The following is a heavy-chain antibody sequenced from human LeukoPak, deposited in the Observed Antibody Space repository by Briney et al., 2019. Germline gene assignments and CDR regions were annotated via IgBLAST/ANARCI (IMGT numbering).Heavy chain of an antibody. J-gene: IGHJ3*02. CDR1: GGSISSSSYY. D-gene: IGHD5-18*01. CDR2: IYYSGST. Sequence: SETLSLTCTVSGGSISSSSYYWGWIRQPPGKGLEWIGSIYYSGSTYYNPSLKSRVTISVDTSKNQFSLKLSSVTAADTAVYYCARSIDLPANTAVVRGDAFDIWGQGTMVTVSS. V-gene: IGHV4-39*07. CDR3: ARSIDLPANTAVVRGDAFDI.